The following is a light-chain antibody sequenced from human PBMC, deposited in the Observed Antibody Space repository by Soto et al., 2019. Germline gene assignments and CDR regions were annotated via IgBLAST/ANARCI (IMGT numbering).Light chain of an antibody. CDR2: DAS. CDR1: QSINRR. V-gene: IGKV1-5*01. CDR3: QQYNSDPWT. J-gene: IGKJ1*01. Sequence: DIPMTQSPSTLSASVGDRVTITCRASQSINRRLAWCQQKPGKAPNLLIYDASTLESGVPARFSGGDSGTEFTLTISSLQPDDFTTFYCQQYNSDPWTFGQGTKVEIK.